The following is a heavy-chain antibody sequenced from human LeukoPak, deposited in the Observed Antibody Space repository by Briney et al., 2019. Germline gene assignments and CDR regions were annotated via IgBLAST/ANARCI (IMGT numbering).Heavy chain of an antibody. CDR3: AKRGVVIRVFLVGFHKEAYYFDS. Sequence: GGSLRLSCAASGFTVSSNYMSWVRQAPGKGLEWVSVIYSGGSTYYADSVKGRFTISRDNAKNTLYLQMNSLRADDTAVYFCAKRGVVIRVFLVGFHKEAYYFDSWGQGALVSVPS. V-gene: IGHV3-53*01. CDR1: GFTVSSNY. CDR2: IYSGGST. D-gene: IGHD3-10*01. J-gene: IGHJ4*02.